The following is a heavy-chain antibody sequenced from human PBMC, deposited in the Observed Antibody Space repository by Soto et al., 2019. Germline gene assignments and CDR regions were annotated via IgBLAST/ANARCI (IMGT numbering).Heavy chain of an antibody. CDR1: GGSISSGGYY. D-gene: IGHD6-19*01. CDR2: IYYSGST. J-gene: IGHJ6*02. Sequence: QVQLQESGPGLVKPSQTLSLTCTVSGGSISSGGYYWSWIRQHPGKGLEWIGYIYYSGSTYYNPSLKSRVTISVDTSKNQFSLKLSSVTAADTAVYYCARVRTPGIAVAADYYYYGMDVWGQGTTVTVSS. V-gene: IGHV4-31*03. CDR3: ARVRTPGIAVAADYYYYGMDV.